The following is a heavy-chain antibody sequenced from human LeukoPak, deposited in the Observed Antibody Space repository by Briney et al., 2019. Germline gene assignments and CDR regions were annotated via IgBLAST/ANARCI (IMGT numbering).Heavy chain of an antibody. J-gene: IGHJ4*02. CDR3: ARRAGGWFDY. CDR1: GGSISSSSYY. V-gene: IGHV4-39*01. Sequence: PSETLSLTCTVSGGSISSSSYYWGWIRQPPGKGLEWIGSIYYSGSTYYNPSLKNRVTISVDTSKNQFSLKLSSVSAADTAVYYCARRAGGWFDYWGQGTLVTVSS. D-gene: IGHD2-15*01. CDR2: IYYSGST.